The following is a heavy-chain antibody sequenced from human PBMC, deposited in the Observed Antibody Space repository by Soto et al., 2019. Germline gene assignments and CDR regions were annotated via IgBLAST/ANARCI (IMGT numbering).Heavy chain of an antibody. D-gene: IGHD3-3*01. CDR2: INPNSTSA. J-gene: IGHJ6*02. Sequence: ASVKVSCKASGYGFTSYYLHWVGQAPGRGLEWMVIINPNSTSASYAQKFQGRVTMTRDTSTSTVYMEMSTLRSEDTAVYYCARDRDFWSGYEYDHYSMDVWG. CDR1: GYGFTSYY. CDR3: ARDRDFWSGYEYDHYSMDV. V-gene: IGHV1-46*01.